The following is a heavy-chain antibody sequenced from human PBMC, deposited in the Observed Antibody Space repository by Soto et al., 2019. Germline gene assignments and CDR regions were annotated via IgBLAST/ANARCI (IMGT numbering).Heavy chain of an antibody. D-gene: IGHD3-10*01. Sequence: EVQLLESGGGLVQPGGSLRLSCAASGFTFSSYAMSWVRQAPGKGLEWVSIISGSGGSTFYADSVKGRFTISRDNSKNPLYLQMNSLTAGDTAVYYCAKHFVNGEVDYWGQGTLVTVSS. CDR3: AKHFVNGEVDY. CDR1: GFTFSSYA. J-gene: IGHJ4*02. V-gene: IGHV3-23*01. CDR2: ISGSGGST.